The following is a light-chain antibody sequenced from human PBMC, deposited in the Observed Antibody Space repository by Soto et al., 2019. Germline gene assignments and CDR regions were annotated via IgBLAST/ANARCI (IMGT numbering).Light chain of an antibody. Sequence: EIVLTQSPATLSLSPGERATLSCRASQSINRHLAWYRQKPGQAPRLLIYDASNRATGIPARFSGSGSGTDFTLTISSLDPKDFAVYYCQQRSNWPGTFGQGTKVDIK. CDR1: QSINRH. CDR3: QQRSNWPGT. V-gene: IGKV3-11*01. J-gene: IGKJ1*01. CDR2: DAS.